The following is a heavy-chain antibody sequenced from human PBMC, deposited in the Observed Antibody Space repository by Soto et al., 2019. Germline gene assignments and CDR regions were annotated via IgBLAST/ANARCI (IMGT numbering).Heavy chain of an antibody. V-gene: IGHV4-30-4*01. CDR2: VHYSGNT. CDR1: GGSIRIGDYY. Sequence: QIQLHESGPGLVKPSQTLSLTCTVSGGSIRIGDYYWSWIRPTPERGLEWCGYVHYSGNTFYNPSLKSRATISLDTSRNQFSLNLSSVTAADSAVYYCAREIMAADHFDYWGQGALVTVSS. CDR3: AREIMAADHFDY. J-gene: IGHJ4*02. D-gene: IGHD6-13*01.